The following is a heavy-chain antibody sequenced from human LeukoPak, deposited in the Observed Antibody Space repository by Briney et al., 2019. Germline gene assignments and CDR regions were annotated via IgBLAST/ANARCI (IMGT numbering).Heavy chain of an antibody. CDR3: ASEFLGYCSGGSCYPFDY. J-gene: IGHJ4*02. CDR2: INHSGST. V-gene: IGHV4-34*01. Sequence: SETLSLTCAVYGGSFSGYYWSWIRQPPGKGLEWIGEINHSGSTNYNPSLKSRVTISVDTSKNQFSLKLSSVTAADTAVYYCASEFLGYCSGGSCYPFDYWGQGTLVTASS. D-gene: IGHD2-15*01. CDR1: GGSFSGYY.